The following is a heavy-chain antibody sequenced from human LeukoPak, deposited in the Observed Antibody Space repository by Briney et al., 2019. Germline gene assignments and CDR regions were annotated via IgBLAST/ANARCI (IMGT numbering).Heavy chain of an antibody. CDR1: GFTVSSNY. Sequence: GESLRLSCAASGFTVSSNYMSWVRQAPGKGLDWVSVIYSGGSTYYADSVKGRFTIPRDNSKNTLYLQMTSLRAEDTPVYYCARAGTKERLAIDFWGKGTLVTVSS. CDR3: ARAGTKERLAIDF. J-gene: IGHJ4*02. V-gene: IGHV3-53*01. D-gene: IGHD1-26*01. CDR2: IYSGGST.